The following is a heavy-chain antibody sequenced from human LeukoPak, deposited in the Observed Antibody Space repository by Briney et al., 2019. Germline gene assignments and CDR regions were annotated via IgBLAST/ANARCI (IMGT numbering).Heavy chain of an antibody. J-gene: IGHJ3*02. CDR1: GYTFRNYY. Sequence: ASVKVSCKASGYTFRNYYMHWVRQAPGQGLEWMGIINPNGGSTTYAQKLRGRVTMTRDMSTTTFYMELSSLRSEDTAVYYCARPSGLLDSHDAFDIWGQGTMVTVSS. D-gene: IGHD1-26*01. CDR2: INPNGGST. V-gene: IGHV1-46*04. CDR3: ARPSGLLDSHDAFDI.